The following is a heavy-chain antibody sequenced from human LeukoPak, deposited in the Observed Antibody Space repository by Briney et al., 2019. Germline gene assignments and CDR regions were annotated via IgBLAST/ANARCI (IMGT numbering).Heavy chain of an antibody. CDR1: GFTFDDYA. J-gene: IGHJ4*02. V-gene: IGHV3-23*01. CDR3: AKDRSIGTYYTFDR. CDR2: LTGSGRTT. Sequence: GEPLRLSCAVSGFTFDDYAMSWVRQAPGKGLEWVSGLTGSGRTTYYADSAQGRFTVFRDNSKNMMFLHMNSLRADDTAVYYCAKDRSIGTYYTFDRWGQGTLVTVSS. D-gene: IGHD1-26*01.